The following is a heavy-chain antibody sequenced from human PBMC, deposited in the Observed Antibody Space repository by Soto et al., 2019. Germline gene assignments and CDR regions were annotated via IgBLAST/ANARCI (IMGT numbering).Heavy chain of an antibody. Sequence: ASETLSLTCAVSGYSISSGYYWGWIRQPPGKGLEWIGSIYHSGSTYYNPSLKSRVTISVDTSKNQFSLKLSSVTAADTAVYYCARDSRPSIAAAGTGGFAYFQHWGQGTLVTVSS. CDR1: GYSISSGYY. CDR2: IYHSGST. D-gene: IGHD6-13*01. V-gene: IGHV4-38-2*02. J-gene: IGHJ1*01. CDR3: ARDSRPSIAAAGTGGFAYFQH.